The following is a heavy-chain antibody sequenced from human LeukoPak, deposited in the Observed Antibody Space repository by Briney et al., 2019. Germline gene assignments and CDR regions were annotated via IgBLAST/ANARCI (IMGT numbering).Heavy chain of an antibody. D-gene: IGHD6-19*01. CDR3: ARAAEYSSGWYLFDF. Sequence: ASETLSLTCTVSGGSISNYYWTWIRQPAGKGLVWIGHIYTSGGTNYNPSLKSRVTMSVDTSTDQFSLKLSSVTAADTAMYYCARAAEYSSGWYLFDFWGQGILVTVSA. CDR1: GGSISNYY. V-gene: IGHV4-4*07. J-gene: IGHJ4*02. CDR2: IYTSGGT.